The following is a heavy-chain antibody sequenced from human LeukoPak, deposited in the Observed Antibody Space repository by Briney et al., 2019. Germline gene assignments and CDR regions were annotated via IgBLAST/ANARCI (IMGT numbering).Heavy chain of an antibody. CDR2: IKPDGSEK. D-gene: IGHD2-2*01. V-gene: IGHV3-7*05. Sequence: GGSLRLSCAASAFTFRTYWMSWVRQAPGKGLEWVAMIKPDGSEKYYVDSVKGLFTISRDNAKNSLYLQMTSLRAEDTAVYYCTVPASGGNWFDPWGPGTLVTVSS. CDR1: AFTFRTYW. J-gene: IGHJ5*02. CDR3: TVPASGGNWFDP.